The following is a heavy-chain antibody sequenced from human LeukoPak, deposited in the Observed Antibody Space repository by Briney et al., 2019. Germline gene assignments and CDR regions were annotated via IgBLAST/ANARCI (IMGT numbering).Heavy chain of an antibody. J-gene: IGHJ4*02. V-gene: IGHV1-69*13. D-gene: IGHD3-10*01. Sequence: SVKVSCKASGGTFSSYAISWVQQAPGQGLEWMGGIIPIFVTANYAQKFQGRVTITAAESTSTAYMELSSLRSEDTAVYYCASSSGSYYTPYFDYWGQGTLVTVSS. CDR3: ASSSGSYYTPYFDY. CDR2: IIPIFVTA. CDR1: GGTFSSYA.